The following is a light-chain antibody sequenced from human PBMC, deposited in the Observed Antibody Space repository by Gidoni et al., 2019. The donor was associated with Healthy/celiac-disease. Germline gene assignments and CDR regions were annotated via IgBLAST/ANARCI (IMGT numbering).Light chain of an antibody. Sequence: IHMTQSPSSLSASVGDRVTITCQASQDSSNYLNWYQQKPGKAPKLLIYDASNLETGVPSRFSGSGSGTDFTFTISSLQPEDIATYYCQQYDNLPLAVGQGTKLEIK. CDR3: QQYDNLPLA. J-gene: IGKJ2*01. V-gene: IGKV1-33*01. CDR2: DAS. CDR1: QDSSNY.